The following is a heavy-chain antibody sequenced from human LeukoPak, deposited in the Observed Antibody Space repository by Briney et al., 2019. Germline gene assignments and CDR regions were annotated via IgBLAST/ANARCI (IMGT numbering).Heavy chain of an antibody. CDR2: INPYSGGT. Sequence: ASVKVSCKASGYTFTGYYMHWVRQAPGQGLEWMGWINPYSGGTNYTQKFQGRVTMTRDTSITTAYMELSSLRSDDTAVYYCAPVYYDYCFDYCGQGTLVTVSS. V-gene: IGHV1-2*02. J-gene: IGHJ4*02. CDR3: APVYYDYCFDY. CDR1: GYTFTGYY. D-gene: IGHD3-3*01.